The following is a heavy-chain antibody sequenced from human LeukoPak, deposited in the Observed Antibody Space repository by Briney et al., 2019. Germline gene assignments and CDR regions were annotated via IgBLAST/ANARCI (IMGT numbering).Heavy chain of an antibody. D-gene: IGHD2/OR15-2a*01. Sequence: SVKVSCKASGGTFSSYAISWVRQAPGPGLEWMGGIIPIFGTANYAQKFQGRVTITADESTSTAYMELSSLRSEDTAVYYCASIIGDPDAFDIWGRGTMVTVSS. CDR2: IIPIFGTA. J-gene: IGHJ3*02. V-gene: IGHV1-69*01. CDR1: GGTFSSYA. CDR3: ASIIGDPDAFDI.